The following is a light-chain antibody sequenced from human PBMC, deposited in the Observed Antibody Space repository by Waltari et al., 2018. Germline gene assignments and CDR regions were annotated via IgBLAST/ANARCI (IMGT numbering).Light chain of an antibody. CDR3: AAWDDSPNGHWV. Sequence: QSVLTQPPSASGTPGQRVTISCSGRASNIGGNVVNWYQQFPGKAPKLVIYRNDEPPSGGPDRFSGSKSGTSASLAISGLQSEDEADYDCAAWDDSPNGHWVFGGGTKVTVL. V-gene: IGLV1-44*01. CDR1: ASNIGGNV. CDR2: RND. J-gene: IGLJ3*02.